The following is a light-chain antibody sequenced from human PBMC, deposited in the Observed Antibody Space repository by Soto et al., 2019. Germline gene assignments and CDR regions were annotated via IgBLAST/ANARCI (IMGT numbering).Light chain of an antibody. J-gene: IGKJ1*01. CDR3: QQRSNWLWT. CDR2: DAS. CDR1: QSVSSY. Sequence: EIVLTQSPATLSFSPGERATLSCRASQSVSSYLAWYQQKPGQAPRLLIYDASNRATGIPARFSGSGSGTDFTLTISSLEPEDFAVYYCQQRSNWLWTFGQGPKVEIK. V-gene: IGKV3-11*01.